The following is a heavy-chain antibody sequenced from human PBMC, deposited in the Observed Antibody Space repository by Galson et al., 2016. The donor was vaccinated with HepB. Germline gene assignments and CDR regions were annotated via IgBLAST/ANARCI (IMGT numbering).Heavy chain of an antibody. CDR3: ARYYDILTGYSNYGMDV. V-gene: IGHV3-23*01. Sequence: SLRLSCAASGFTSSRYAMGWVRQAPGKGLEWVSVISGSGDRRYYADSVKGRFIISRDNSKNTVYLQMNSLRAEDTAVYYCARYYDILTGYSNYGMDVWGQGTTVTVSS. D-gene: IGHD3-9*01. CDR2: ISGSGDRR. J-gene: IGHJ6*02. CDR1: GFTSSRYA.